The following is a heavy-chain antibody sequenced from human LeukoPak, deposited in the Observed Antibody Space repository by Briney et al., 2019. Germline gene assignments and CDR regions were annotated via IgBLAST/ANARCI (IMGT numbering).Heavy chain of an antibody. Sequence: SVKVSCKASGYTFTGYYMHWVRQAPGQGLEWMGGIIPIFGTANYAQKFQGRVTITADKSTSTAYMELSSLRSEDTAVYYCARGHMVRGVIKDFDYWGQGTLVTVSS. CDR3: ARGHMVRGVIKDFDY. V-gene: IGHV1-69*06. D-gene: IGHD3-10*01. J-gene: IGHJ4*02. CDR2: IIPIFGTA. CDR1: GYTFTGYY.